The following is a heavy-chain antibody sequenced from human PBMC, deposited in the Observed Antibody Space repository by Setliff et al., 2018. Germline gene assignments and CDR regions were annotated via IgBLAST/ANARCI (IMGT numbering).Heavy chain of an antibody. V-gene: IGHV4-61*09. CDR1: GGSINEANYY. Sequence: KPSETLSLTCTVSGGSINEANYYWSWIRQPAGKGLEWIGHIYTRGRTNYNPSLRSRVSISVDTSKIHFSLRLSSVAATDTAVYYCLRIRLVPHGHSWGQGTLVTVS. D-gene: IGHD2-15*01. CDR2: IYTRGRT. J-gene: IGHJ4*02. CDR3: LRIRLVPHGHS.